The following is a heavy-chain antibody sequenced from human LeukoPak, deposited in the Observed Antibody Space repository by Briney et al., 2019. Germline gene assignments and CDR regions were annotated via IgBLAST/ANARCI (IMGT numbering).Heavy chain of an antibody. CDR3: AKAGKVRDYGMDV. J-gene: IGHJ6*02. V-gene: IGHV3-23*01. Sequence: PGGSLRLSCAASGFTFSSYAMSWVRQAPGKGLEWFSAISGSGGSTYYADSVKGRFTISRDNSKNTLYLQMNSLRAEDTAVYYCAKAGKVRDYGMDVWGQGTTVTVSS. CDR1: GFTFSSYA. CDR2: ISGSGGST. D-gene: IGHD3-10*01.